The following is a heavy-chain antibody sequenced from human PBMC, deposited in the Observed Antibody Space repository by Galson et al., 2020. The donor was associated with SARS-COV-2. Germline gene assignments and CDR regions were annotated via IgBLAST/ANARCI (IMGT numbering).Heavy chain of an antibody. D-gene: IGHD4-17*01. J-gene: IGHJ6*02. CDR2: ISYSGST. CDR1: DVSMTSYY. CDR3: ARDPAPLYGDNYYYGMDV. Sequence: ETSETLSLTCSVSDVSMTSYYWSWIRQPPGKGLEWIGYISYSGSTKYNPSLRSRVTILVDMSRNQFSLKLSSVTAADTAIYYCARDPAPLYGDNYYYGMDVWGRGTTVTVSS. V-gene: IGHV4-59*01.